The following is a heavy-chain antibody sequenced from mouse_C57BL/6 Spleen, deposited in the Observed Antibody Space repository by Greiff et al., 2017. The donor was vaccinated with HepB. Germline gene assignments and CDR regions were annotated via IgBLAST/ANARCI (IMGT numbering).Heavy chain of an antibody. CDR3: ARRDHYYSSSYPYAMDY. J-gene: IGHJ4*01. CDR1: GYTFTSYW. Sequence: VQLQQSGAELVMPGASVKLSCKASGYTFTSYWMHWVKQRPGQGLEWIGEIDPSDSYTNYNQKFKGKSTLTVDKSSSTAYMQLSSLTSEDSAVYYCARRDHYYSSSYPYAMDYWGQGTSVTVSS. V-gene: IGHV1-69*01. D-gene: IGHD1-1*01. CDR2: IDPSDSYT.